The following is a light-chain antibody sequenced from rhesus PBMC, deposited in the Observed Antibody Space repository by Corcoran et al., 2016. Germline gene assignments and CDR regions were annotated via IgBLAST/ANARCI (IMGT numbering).Light chain of an antibody. CDR2: AAP. J-gene: IGKJ1*01. CDR1: QGSSDY. CDR3: LQGYGAPWT. V-gene: IGKV1-36*02. Sequence: DIQMTQSPSSLSASVGDRVTTTCRASQGSSDYLIWYQQKPGKARKRLIYAAPCCESGVPSRFSGRGSGTDFTLPSSSLQPKDVATYYCLQGYGAPWTFGQGTKVEIK.